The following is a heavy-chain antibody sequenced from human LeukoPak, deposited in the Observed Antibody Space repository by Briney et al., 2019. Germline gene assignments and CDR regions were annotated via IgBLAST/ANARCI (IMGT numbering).Heavy chain of an antibody. CDR2: INHSGST. CDR3: ARGSQSLGYCSGGSCRAKIFDY. V-gene: IGHV4-34*01. Sequence: SETPSLTCAVYGGSFSGYYWSWIRQPPGKGLEWIGEINHSGSTNCNPSLKSRVTISVETSKNQFSLKLSSVSAADKAVYYCARGSQSLGYCSGGSCRAKIFDYWGEGTLVTVSS. CDR1: GGSFSGYY. J-gene: IGHJ4*02. D-gene: IGHD2-15*01.